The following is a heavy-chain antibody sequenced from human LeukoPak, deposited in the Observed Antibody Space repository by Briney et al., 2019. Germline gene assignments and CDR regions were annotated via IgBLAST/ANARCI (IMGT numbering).Heavy chain of an antibody. V-gene: IGHV1-2*02. J-gene: IGHJ6*04. CDR3: ATGLWFGKYLDV. Sequence: ASVKVSCKASGYTFTGYYIQWMRQAPGQGLEWMGWINPNSSDTKYSQKFQGRVTMTEDTSTDTAYMELSSLRSEDTAVYYCATGLWFGKYLDVWGKGTTVTISS. D-gene: IGHD3-10*01. CDR1: GYTFTGYY. CDR2: INPNSSDT.